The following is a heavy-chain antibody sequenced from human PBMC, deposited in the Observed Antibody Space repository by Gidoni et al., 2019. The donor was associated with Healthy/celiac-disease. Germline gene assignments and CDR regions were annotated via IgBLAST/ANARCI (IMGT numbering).Heavy chain of an antibody. V-gene: IGHV4-61*02. CDR1: GGSISSGSYY. CDR3: ARTTLYYYDSSGYSHNPSDY. Sequence: GGSISSGSYYWRWIRQPAGKGLEWIGRIYTSGSTNYNPSLKSRVTISVDTSKNQFSLKLSSVTAADTAVYYCARTTLYYYDSSGYSHNPSDYWGQGTLVTVSS. J-gene: IGHJ4*02. CDR2: IYTSGST. D-gene: IGHD3-22*01.